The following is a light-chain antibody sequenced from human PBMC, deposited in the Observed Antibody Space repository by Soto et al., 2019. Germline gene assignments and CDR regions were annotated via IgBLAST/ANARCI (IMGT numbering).Light chain of an antibody. CDR1: QSVSSN. CDR3: QQYNNWPYT. Sequence: EIVLTQSPGTLSLSPGERATLSCRASQSVSSNLAWYQQKPGQAPRLLIYGASTRATGIPARFSGSGSGTEFTLTISSLQSEDFAVYYCQQYNNWPYTFGQGTKVDIK. V-gene: IGKV3-15*01. CDR2: GAS. J-gene: IGKJ2*01.